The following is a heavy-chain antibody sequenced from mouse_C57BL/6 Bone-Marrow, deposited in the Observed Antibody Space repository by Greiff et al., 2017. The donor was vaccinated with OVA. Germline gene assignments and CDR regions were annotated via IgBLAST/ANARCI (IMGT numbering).Heavy chain of an antibody. V-gene: IGHV5-4*01. CDR2: ISDGGSYT. CDR1: GFTFSSYA. D-gene: IGHD1-1*01. Sequence: EVKVVESGGGLVKPGGSLKLSCAASGFTFSSYAMSWVRQTPEKRLEWVATISDGGSYTYYPDNVKGRFTISRDNAKNNRYLQMSNLKSEDTAMYYCARDTPSYYYGSRYWYFDVWGTGTTVTVSS. J-gene: IGHJ1*03. CDR3: ARDTPSYYYGSRYWYFDV.